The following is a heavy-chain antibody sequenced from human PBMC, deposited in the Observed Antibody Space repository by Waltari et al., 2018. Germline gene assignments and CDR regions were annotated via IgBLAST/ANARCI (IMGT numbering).Heavy chain of an antibody. CDR1: GGSFSGYY. CDR2: INHSGST. CDR3: ARGYYYGSGNTYGMDV. D-gene: IGHD3-10*01. Sequence: QVQLQQWGAGLLKPSETLSLTCAVYGGSFSGYYWSWIRQPPGKGLEWIGEINHSGSTNDNPSRKSRVTISVDTSKNQFSLKLSSVTAADTAVYYCARGYYYGSGNTYGMDVWGQGTTVTVSS. V-gene: IGHV4-34*01. J-gene: IGHJ6*02.